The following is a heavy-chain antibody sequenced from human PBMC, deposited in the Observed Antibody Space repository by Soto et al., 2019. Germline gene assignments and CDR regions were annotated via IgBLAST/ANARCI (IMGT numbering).Heavy chain of an antibody. CDR1: GYPVTAYY. V-gene: IGHV1-2*02. CDR2: INPATGAA. J-gene: IGHJ3*02. D-gene: IGHD3-3*01. Sequence: QLHLVQSGAVVKKPGASVTVSCSASGYPVTAYYMHWVRQAPGRGLEWMGGINPATGAAKYTQTFRGRVTMSRDTSTSTVFMELGGLTSADTAVFYWARGGGVGVAGSAAFDMWGQGTLVTVSS. CDR3: ARGGGVGVAGSAAFDM.